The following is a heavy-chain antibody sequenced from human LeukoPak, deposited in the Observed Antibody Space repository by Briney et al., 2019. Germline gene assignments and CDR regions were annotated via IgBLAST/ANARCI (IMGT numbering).Heavy chain of an antibody. CDR1: GGTFSSYA. V-gene: IGHV1-69*05. CDR3: ARGHSIYDSSGYYWFDP. J-gene: IGHJ5*02. Sequence: ASVKVSCKASGGTFSSYAISWVRQAPGQGLEWMGRIIPIFGTANYAQKFQGRVTITTDESTSTAYMELSSLRSEDTAVYYCARGHSIYDSSGYYWFDPWGQGTLVTVSS. CDR2: IIPIFGTA. D-gene: IGHD3-22*01.